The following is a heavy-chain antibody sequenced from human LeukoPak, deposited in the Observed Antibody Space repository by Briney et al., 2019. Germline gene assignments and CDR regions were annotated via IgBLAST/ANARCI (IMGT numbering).Heavy chain of an antibody. D-gene: IGHD3-22*01. CDR1: GGSIISYY. V-gene: IGHV4-59*08. CDR2: VDYSGST. J-gene: IGHJ4*02. Sequence: SETLSLTCSVSGGSIISYYWTWIRQPPGKGLEWIGNVDYSGSTNYNPSVKSRVTISIDTSKTHFSLNLTSVTAADTAVYYCARWYDSSGYYLFDYWGQGTLVSVSS. CDR3: ARWYDSSGYYLFDY.